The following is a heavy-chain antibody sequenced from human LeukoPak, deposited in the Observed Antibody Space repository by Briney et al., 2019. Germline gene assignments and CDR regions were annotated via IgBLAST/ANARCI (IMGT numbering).Heavy chain of an antibody. CDR3: ATGIYYYDSSGYSSFDY. CDR2: ISYDGSHK. J-gene: IGHJ4*02. D-gene: IGHD3-22*01. CDR1: GFTFSSYG. V-gene: IGHV3-30*03. Sequence: GGSLRLSCAASGFTFSSYGMHWLRQAPGKGLEWVAVISYDGSHKYYADSVKGRFTISRDNSENTLYLQMNSLRAEDTAVYYCATGIYYYDSSGYSSFDYWGQGTLVTVSS.